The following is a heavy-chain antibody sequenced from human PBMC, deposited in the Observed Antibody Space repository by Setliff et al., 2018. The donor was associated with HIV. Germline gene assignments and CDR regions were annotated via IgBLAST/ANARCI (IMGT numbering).Heavy chain of an antibody. CDR3: AKADTSGWYPHFQF. D-gene: IGHD6-19*01. J-gene: IGHJ4*02. Sequence: PGGSLRLSCAASGFTFSSAWMGWVRQAPAKGLEWVANISPDGSATYYVDSVKGRFTISRDNSKNTLYLQMNSLRAEDAAVYYCAKADTSGWYPHFQFWGQGTLVTVSS. CDR1: GFTFSSAW. CDR2: ISPDGSAT. V-gene: IGHV3-7*01.